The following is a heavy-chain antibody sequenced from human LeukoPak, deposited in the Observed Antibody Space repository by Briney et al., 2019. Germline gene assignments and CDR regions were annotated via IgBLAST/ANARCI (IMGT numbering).Heavy chain of an antibody. V-gene: IGHV4-61*02. CDR1: GGSISSGSYY. D-gene: IGHD3-9*01. Sequence: SQTLSLTCTVSGGSISSGSYYWSWIRQPAGKGLEWIGRIYTSGSTNYNPSLKSRVTISVDKSKNQFSLKLSSVTAADTAVYYCARRVLLTGYYSLDYWGQGTLVTVSS. CDR3: ARRVLLTGYYSLDY. J-gene: IGHJ4*02. CDR2: IYTSGST.